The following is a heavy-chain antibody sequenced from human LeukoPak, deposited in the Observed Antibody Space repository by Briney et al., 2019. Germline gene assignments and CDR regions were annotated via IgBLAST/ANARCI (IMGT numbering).Heavy chain of an antibody. D-gene: IGHD6-6*01. CDR3: AKEPSKLAAPFDY. Sequence: GGSLRLSCVASGFTFSSYWMHWVRQDPRKGLVWVSRINGDGRNINYADSVRGRFTISRDNAKNTLYLQMNSPRAEDTALYYCAKEPSKLAAPFDYWGQGTLVTVSS. CDR1: GFTFSSYW. CDR2: INGDGRNI. V-gene: IGHV3-74*01. J-gene: IGHJ4*02.